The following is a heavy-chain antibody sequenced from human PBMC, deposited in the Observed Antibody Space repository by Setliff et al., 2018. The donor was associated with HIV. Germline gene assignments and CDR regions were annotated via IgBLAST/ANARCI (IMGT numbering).Heavy chain of an antibody. J-gene: IGHJ5*02. Sequence: SETLSLTCSVSGGSLQGYYWSWIRQPAGKGLQWIGRIYYVGWSKYNPSLEDRVTMSVDTSNNQFSLSLTSVTAADTAVYYCVRSIHGGGSEPFDTWGRGILVTVSS. D-gene: IGHD3-10*01. V-gene: IGHV4-4*07. CDR2: IYYVGWS. CDR1: GGSLQGYY. CDR3: VRSIHGGGSEPFDT.